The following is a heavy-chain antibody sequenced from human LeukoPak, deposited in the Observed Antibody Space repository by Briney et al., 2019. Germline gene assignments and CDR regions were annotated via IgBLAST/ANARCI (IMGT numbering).Heavy chain of an antibody. CDR2: ISGSGGST. CDR1: GFTFSSYA. Sequence: PGGSLRLSCAASGFTFSSYAMSWVRQAPGKGLEWVSAISGSGGSTYYADSVKGRFTISRDNSKNTLYLQMNSLRAEDTAVYYCANDFWSGYYNPPTLDYWGQGTLVTVSS. CDR3: ANDFWSGYYNPPTLDY. D-gene: IGHD3-3*01. J-gene: IGHJ4*02. V-gene: IGHV3-23*01.